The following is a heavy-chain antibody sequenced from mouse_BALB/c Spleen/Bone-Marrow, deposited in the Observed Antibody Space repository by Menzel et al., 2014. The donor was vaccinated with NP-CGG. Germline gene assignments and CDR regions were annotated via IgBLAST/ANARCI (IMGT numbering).Heavy chain of an antibody. J-gene: IGHJ4*01. CDR2: IYPGNVNT. CDR3: ARGGMITENHAMDY. V-gene: IGHV1S56*01. CDR1: GYSFTSYY. D-gene: IGHD2-4*01. Sequence: QVQLQQPGPELVKPGASVRISCKASGYSFTSYYIHWVKQRPGQGLEWIGWIYPGNVNTKYNEKFKGKATLTADKSSSTAYMQLSSLTSEDSAVYFCARGGMITENHAMDYWGQGTSVTVSS.